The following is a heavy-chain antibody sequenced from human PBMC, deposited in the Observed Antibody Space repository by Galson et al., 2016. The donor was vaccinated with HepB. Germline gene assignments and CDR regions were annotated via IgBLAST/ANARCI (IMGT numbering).Heavy chain of an antibody. CDR1: GDSVSRNSAT. CDR3: ARCSAPGTTRVFDF. D-gene: IGHD6-13*01. V-gene: IGHV6-1*01. J-gene: IGHJ4*02. Sequence: CAISGDSVSRNSATWNWIRQSPSRGLEWLGRTYYRSKWYQDYAVSVKGRITINPDTSKNEFSLQLNSVTPEDTAVYYCARCSAPGTTRVFDFWDQGTLVTVSS. CDR2: TYYRSKWYQ.